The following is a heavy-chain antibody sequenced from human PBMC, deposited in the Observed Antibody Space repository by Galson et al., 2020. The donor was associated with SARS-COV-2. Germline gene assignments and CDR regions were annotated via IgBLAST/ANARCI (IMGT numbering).Heavy chain of an antibody. CDR3: ARPAYHSFDAFDI. J-gene: IGHJ3*02. V-gene: IGHV1-8*01. Sequence: ASVKVSCKASGYTFTSYDINWVRQATGQGLEWMGWMNANSGNTGYAQKFQGRVTMTRNTSTSTAYMELSSLRSDDSAVYYCARPAYHSFDAFDIWGQGTTVSVSS. CDR1: GYTFTSYD. D-gene: IGHD2-2*01. CDR2: MNANSGNT.